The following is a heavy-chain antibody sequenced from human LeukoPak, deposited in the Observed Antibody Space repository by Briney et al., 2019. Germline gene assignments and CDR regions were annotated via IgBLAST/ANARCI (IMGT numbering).Heavy chain of an antibody. CDR3: ARIRGKYCSSTSCYPDWFDP. J-gene: IGHJ5*02. Sequence: SETLSLTCTVSGGSISSYYWSWIRQPAGKGLEWIGRIYTSGSTNYNPSLKSRVTMSVDTSKNQFSLKLSSVTAADTAVYYCARIRGKYCSSTSCYPDWFDPWGQGTLVTVSS. CDR2: IYTSGST. CDR1: GGSISSYY. D-gene: IGHD2-2*01. V-gene: IGHV4-4*07.